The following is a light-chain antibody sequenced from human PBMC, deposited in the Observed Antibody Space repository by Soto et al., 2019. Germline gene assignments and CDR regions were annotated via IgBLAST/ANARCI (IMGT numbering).Light chain of an antibody. Sequence: EILLTQSPGTLSLSPGERATLSCRASQSVPKNYLARYQQEPGQAPRLLIYGPSSRATGIPDRFSGSGSVTDFTLTISRLEPEDFAVYYCHQYATSPQTFVQGTKVDIK. CDR1: QSVPKNY. CDR3: HQYATSPQT. J-gene: IGKJ1*01. CDR2: GPS. V-gene: IGKV3-20*01.